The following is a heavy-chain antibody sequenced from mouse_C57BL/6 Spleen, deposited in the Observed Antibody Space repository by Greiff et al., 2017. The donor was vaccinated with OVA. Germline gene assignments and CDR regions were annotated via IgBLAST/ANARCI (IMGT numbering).Heavy chain of an antibody. Sequence: QVQLQQPGAELVRPGSSVKLSCKASGYTFTSYWMHWVKQRPIQGLEWIGNIDPSDSETHYNQKFKDKATLTVDKSSSTAYMQLSSLTSEDSAVYYGAREGGYSNYFYAMDYWGQGTSVTVSS. CDR1: GYTFTSYW. V-gene: IGHV1-52*01. D-gene: IGHD2-5*01. J-gene: IGHJ4*01. CDR2: IDPSDSET. CDR3: AREGGYSNYFYAMDY.